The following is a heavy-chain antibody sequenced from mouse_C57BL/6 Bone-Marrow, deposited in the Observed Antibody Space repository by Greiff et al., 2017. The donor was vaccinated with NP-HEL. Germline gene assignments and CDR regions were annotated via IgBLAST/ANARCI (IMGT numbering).Heavy chain of an antibody. CDR1: GFNIKDDY. CDR2: IDPENGDT. Sequence: EVQLQQSGAELVRPGASVKLSCTASGFNIKDDYMHWVKQRPEQGLEWIGWIDPENGDTEYASKFQGKATITADTSSNTAYLQLSSLTSEDTAVYYCTTRTTVVDYYAMDYWGQGTSVTVSS. V-gene: IGHV14-4*01. J-gene: IGHJ4*01. D-gene: IGHD1-1*01. CDR3: TTRTTVVDYYAMDY.